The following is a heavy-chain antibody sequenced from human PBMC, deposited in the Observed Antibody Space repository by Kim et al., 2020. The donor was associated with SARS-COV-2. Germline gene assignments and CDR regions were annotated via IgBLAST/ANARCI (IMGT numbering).Heavy chain of an antibody. Sequence: SETLSLTCAVYGGSFSGYYWSWIRQPPGKGLEWIGEINHSGSTNYNPSLKSRVTISVDTSKNQFSLKLSSVTAADTAVYYCARGHIIGGSYFRYWGQGTLVTVSS. CDR3: ARGHIIGGSYFRY. CDR2: INHSGST. D-gene: IGHD3-16*01. V-gene: IGHV4-34*01. J-gene: IGHJ4*02. CDR1: GGSFSGYY.